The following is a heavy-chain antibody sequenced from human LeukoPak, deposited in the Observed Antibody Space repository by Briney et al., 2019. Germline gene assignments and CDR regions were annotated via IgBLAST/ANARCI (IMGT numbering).Heavy chain of an antibody. CDR3: ARAHYYDSSGYYTPPRY. V-gene: IGHV3-21*01. Sequence: KSGGSLRLSCAASGFTFSSYSMNWVRQAPGKGLEWVSSISSSSSYIYYADSVKGRFTISRDNAKNSLYLQMNSLRAEDTAVYYCARAHYYDSSGYYTPPRYWGQGTLVTVSS. J-gene: IGHJ4*02. CDR2: ISSSSSYI. D-gene: IGHD3-22*01. CDR1: GFTFSSYS.